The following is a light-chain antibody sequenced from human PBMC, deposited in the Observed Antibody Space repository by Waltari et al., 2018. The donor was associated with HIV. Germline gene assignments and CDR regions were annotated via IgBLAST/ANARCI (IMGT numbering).Light chain of an antibody. J-gene: IGLJ2*01. V-gene: IGLV2-14*03. Sequence: HSVLTPPASLSGSLGQSLTLSRLASSDDSGAFNYVSWYQQRPDKAPRLVIYDVSNGPARVSGRFSGSKSGSAASLTISGLQPDDEADYYCCSYSSSGTVLFGGGTRLTVL. CDR3: CSYSSSGTVL. CDR1: SDDSGAFNY. CDR2: DVS.